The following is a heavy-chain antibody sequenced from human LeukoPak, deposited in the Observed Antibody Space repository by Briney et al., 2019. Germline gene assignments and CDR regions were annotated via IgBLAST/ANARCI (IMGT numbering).Heavy chain of an antibody. Sequence: GGSLRLSCGASGFIFSSYEINWVRQPPGKALEWLSYIRSGGDLTYYADSVKGRHTSYRDNAKNSLFLQMNSRRVEDTAVYYCAIVGRDSQHRDYWGPGTLVTVSS. CDR2: IRSGGDLT. CDR3: AIVGRDSQHRDY. CDR1: GFIFSSYE. V-gene: IGHV3-48*03. D-gene: IGHD2-15*01. J-gene: IGHJ4*02.